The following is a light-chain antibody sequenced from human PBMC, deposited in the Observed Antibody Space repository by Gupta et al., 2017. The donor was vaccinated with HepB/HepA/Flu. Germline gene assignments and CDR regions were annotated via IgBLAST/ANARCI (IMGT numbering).Light chain of an antibody. V-gene: IGKV1-5*03. CDR3: QQDKIYET. CDR1: ENINRW. CDR2: LTS. Sequence: DIQMTQSPSTLSASVGDRVTISCRASENINRWLAWYQQKPGKAPKLLMYLTSELESGVPSRFSGSGSGTDFTLTISNLQPDDFATYYCQQDKIYETFGQGTKVEVK. J-gene: IGKJ1*01.